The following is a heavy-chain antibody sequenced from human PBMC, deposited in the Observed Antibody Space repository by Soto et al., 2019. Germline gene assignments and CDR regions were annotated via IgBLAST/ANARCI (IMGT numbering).Heavy chain of an antibody. Sequence: SQTLSLTCAISGDSVSSNSAAWNWIRQSPSRGLEWLGRTYYRSKWYNDYAVSVKSRITINPDTSKNQFSLQLNSVTPEDTAVYYCARETTYSSPSYYYYYYMDVWGKGTTVTVSS. J-gene: IGHJ6*03. CDR2: TYYRSKWYN. V-gene: IGHV6-1*01. CDR3: ARETTYSSPSYYYYYYMDV. D-gene: IGHD6-13*01. CDR1: GDSVSSNSAA.